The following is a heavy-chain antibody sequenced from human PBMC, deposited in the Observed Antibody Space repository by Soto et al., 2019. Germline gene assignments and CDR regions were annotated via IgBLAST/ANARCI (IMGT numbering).Heavy chain of an antibody. D-gene: IGHD3-10*01. CDR3: VRQGFGPLHGLVDV. J-gene: IGHJ6*02. CDR2: IDHNGGI. Sequence: QVQLQESGPGLVKPSETLSLTCTVSSDSSSSYKWSWIRQTPGKGLEWIGYIDHNGGISYNPSLRRRITSTLSIDTSTKQVSLRLSSVTAADTAGYYCVRQGFGPLHGLVDVWGQGTTVTVSS. V-gene: IGHV4-59*08. CDR1: SDSSSSYK.